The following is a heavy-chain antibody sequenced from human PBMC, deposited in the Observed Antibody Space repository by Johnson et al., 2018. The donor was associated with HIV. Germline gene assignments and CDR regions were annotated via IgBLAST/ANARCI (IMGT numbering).Heavy chain of an antibody. CDR1: GFTFSSYA. Sequence: QMQLVESGGGLVKPGGSLRVSCAASGFTFSSYAMSWVRQAPGKGLEWVAVIWYDGSNKYYADSVKGRFTISRDNSKNTLYLQMNSLRAEDTAVYYCAKDRTGFDAFDIWGQGTMVTVSS. CDR3: AKDRTGFDAFDI. J-gene: IGHJ3*02. D-gene: IGHD1-1*01. V-gene: IGHV3-30*02. CDR2: IWYDGSNK.